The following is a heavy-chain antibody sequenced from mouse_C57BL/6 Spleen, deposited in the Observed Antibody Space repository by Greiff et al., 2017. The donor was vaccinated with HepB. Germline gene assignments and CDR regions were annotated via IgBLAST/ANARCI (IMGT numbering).Heavy chain of an antibody. CDR3: ARDTYYYGSSHWYFDV. CDR2: ILPGSGST. CDR1: GYTFTCYW. J-gene: IGHJ1*03. V-gene: IGHV1-9*01. D-gene: IGHD1-1*01. Sequence: VQLQQSGAELMKPGASVKLSCKATGYTFTCYWIEWVKQRPGHGLEWIGEILPGSGSTNYNEKFKGKATFTADTSSNTAYMQLSSLTTEDSAIYYCARDTYYYGSSHWYFDVWGTGTTVTVSS.